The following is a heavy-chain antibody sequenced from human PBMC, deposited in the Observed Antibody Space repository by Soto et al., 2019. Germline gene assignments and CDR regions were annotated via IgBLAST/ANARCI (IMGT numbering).Heavy chain of an antibody. Sequence: PGGLLRLSCEALGINFIGYTMVWCRQGPGKGLEWLSSISSSSSFIYYADSMKGRLTVSRDNAKNSSYFELTKLRDEDTALYYCAREGWELYFDSWGQGTLVTVSS. CDR2: ISSSSSFI. CDR1: GINFIGYT. CDR3: AREGWELYFDS. V-gene: IGHV3-21*06. J-gene: IGHJ4*02. D-gene: IGHD1-26*01.